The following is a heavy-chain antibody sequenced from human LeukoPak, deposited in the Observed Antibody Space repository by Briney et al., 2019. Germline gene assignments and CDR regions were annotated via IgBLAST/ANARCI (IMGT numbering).Heavy chain of an antibody. D-gene: IGHD3-22*01. J-gene: IGHJ4*02. CDR2: MNPNSGNT. V-gene: IGHV1-8*01. Sequence: GASVKVSCKASGYTFTSYDINWVRQATGQGGEWMGWMNPNSGNTGYAQKFQGRVTITRNTSMSTAYMELSSLRSEDTAVYYCARGSYYDSSGHYYRAPFDYWGQGTLVTVSS. CDR1: GYTFTSYD. CDR3: ARGSYYDSSGHYYRAPFDY.